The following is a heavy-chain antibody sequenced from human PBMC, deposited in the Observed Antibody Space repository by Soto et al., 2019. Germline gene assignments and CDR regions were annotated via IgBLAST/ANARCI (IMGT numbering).Heavy chain of an antibody. J-gene: IGHJ6*02. CDR2: IYSDGST. CDR1: GFTVSSNY. CDR3: ARVRDYYYYGMDV. V-gene: IGHV3-66*01. Sequence: EVQLVESGGGLVQPGGSLRLSCAASGFTVSSNYMSWVRQAPGKGLEWVSIIYSDGSTYYADSVKGRFTISRDNSKNTLYLQMNSLRAEDTAVYYCARVRDYYYYGMDVWGQGTTVTVS.